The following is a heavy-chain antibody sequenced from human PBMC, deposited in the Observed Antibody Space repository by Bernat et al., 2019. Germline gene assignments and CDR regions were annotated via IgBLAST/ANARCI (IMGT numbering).Heavy chain of an antibody. J-gene: IGHJ4*02. CDR1: GFTFSDYY. CDR2: ISSSSSYT. Sequence: QVQLVESGGGLVKPGGSLRLSCAASGFTFSDYYMSWIRQAPGKGLEWVSYISSSSSYTNYADSVKGRFTISRDNARNSLYLQMNSLKTEDTAVYYCTTDYYYDSSGYYYWGQGTLVTVSS. D-gene: IGHD3-22*01. V-gene: IGHV3-11*05. CDR3: TTDYYYDSSGYYY.